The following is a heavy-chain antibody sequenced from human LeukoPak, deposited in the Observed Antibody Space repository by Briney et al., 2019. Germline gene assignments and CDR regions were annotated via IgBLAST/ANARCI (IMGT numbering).Heavy chain of an antibody. J-gene: IGHJ6*02. Sequence: SETLSLTCTVSGGSISSYYWSWLRQPPGKGLEWIGYIYYSGSTNYNPSLKSRVTISVDTSKNQFSLKLSSVTAADTAVYYCARGVPNYYYYYGMDVWGQGTTVTVSS. CDR3: ARGVPNYYYYYGMDV. V-gene: IGHV4-59*01. D-gene: IGHD2-2*01. CDR2: IYYSGST. CDR1: GGSISSYY.